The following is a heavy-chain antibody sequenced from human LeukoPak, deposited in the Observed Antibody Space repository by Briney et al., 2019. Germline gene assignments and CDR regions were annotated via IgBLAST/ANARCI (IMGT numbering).Heavy chain of an antibody. V-gene: IGHV3-23*01. CDR3: TKGLWAGVSAARD. J-gene: IGHJ4*02. CDR2: IGGSGSTT. D-gene: IGHD2-8*01. Sequence: PGGSLRLSCAASGFTFRTYAMSWVRQAPGKGLEWVSMIGGSGSTTYYANSVKGRFTISRDNSQNTLDLQMNSLRTEDTAVYYCTKGLWAGVSAARDWGQGALVTVSS. CDR1: GFTFRTYA.